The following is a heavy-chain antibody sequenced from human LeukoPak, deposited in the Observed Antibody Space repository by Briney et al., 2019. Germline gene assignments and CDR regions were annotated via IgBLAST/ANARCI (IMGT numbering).Heavy chain of an antibody. V-gene: IGHV3-23*01. CDR1: GFTFSTYA. D-gene: IGHD3-9*01. J-gene: IGHJ3*02. CDR3: AKDPQYYDILTGPTGDAFDI. CDR2: ISGNGGNT. Sequence: GGSLRLSCAASGFTFSTYAMSWVRQAPGKGLEWVSGISGNGGNTYYADSVKGRFTISRDNSKNTLYLQMNSLRAEDTAVYYCAKDPQYYDILTGPTGDAFDIWGQGTMVTVSS.